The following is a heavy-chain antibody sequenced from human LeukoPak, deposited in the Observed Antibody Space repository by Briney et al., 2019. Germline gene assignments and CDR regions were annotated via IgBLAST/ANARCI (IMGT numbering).Heavy chain of an antibody. J-gene: IGHJ6*03. Sequence: PSETLSLTCTVSGGSISSGGYYWSWIRQPPGKGLEWIGYIYHSGSTYYNPSLKSRVTISVDRSKNQFSLKLSSVTAADTAVYYCARVFAGTPHMDVWGKGTTVTVSS. CDR1: GGSISSGGYY. V-gene: IGHV4-30-2*01. CDR3: ARVFAGTPHMDV. D-gene: IGHD1-1*01. CDR2: IYHSGST.